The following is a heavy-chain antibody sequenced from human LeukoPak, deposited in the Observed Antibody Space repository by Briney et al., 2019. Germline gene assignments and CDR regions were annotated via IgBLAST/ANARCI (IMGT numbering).Heavy chain of an antibody. CDR1: GFTFSSYG. CDR3: EGGIAAPPYYFDY. D-gene: IGHD6-6*01. Sequence: GGSLRLSCAASGFTFSSYGMHWVRQAPGKGLEWVAVISYDGSNKYYADSVKGRFTISRDNSKNTLYLQMNSLRAEDTAVYYCEGGIAAPPYYFDYWGQGTLVTVSS. J-gene: IGHJ4*02. V-gene: IGHV3-30*03. CDR2: ISYDGSNK.